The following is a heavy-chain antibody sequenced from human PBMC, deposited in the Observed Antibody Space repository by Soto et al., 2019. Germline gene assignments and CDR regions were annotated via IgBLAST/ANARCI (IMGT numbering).Heavy chain of an antibody. CDR3: SRRAPEGFDP. V-gene: IGHV4-39*01. CDR2: MYYSGST. CDR1: GGSISRSSYY. Sequence: SETLSLTCNVSGGSISRSSYYWGWIRQPPGKGLEWIGSMYYSGSTHYNPSLKSRVTISIDTPKNQLSLKLTSVTAADTAVYYCSRRAPEGFDPWGQGTLVTVSS. J-gene: IGHJ5*02.